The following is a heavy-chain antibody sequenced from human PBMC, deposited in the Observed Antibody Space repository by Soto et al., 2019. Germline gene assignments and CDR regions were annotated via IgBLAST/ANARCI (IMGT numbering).Heavy chain of an antibody. J-gene: IGHJ4*02. CDR3: ARGYGDYVLDF. CDR2: IYYSGST. D-gene: IGHD4-17*01. V-gene: IGHV4-61*08. CDR1: GGSISRGDYY. Sequence: SGTPSLPRTVSGGSISRGDYYWSWSRQPPGKGLEWIGYIYYSGSTNYNPSLKSRVTISVDTSKNQFSLKLRSVTAADTAVYYCARGYGDYVLDFWGQGTLVTVSS.